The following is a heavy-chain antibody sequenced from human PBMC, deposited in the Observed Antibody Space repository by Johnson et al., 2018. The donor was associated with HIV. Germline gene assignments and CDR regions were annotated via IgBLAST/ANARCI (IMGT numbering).Heavy chain of an antibody. Sequence: QVQLVESGGGVVHPGRSLRLSCAASGFTFSSYGMHWVRQAPGKGLEWVAVISYDGSNKYYADSVKGRFTISRANSKNTLYLQMTSLRAEDTAVYYCAKDRYSSSWSYAFDIWGQGTMVTVSS. CDR1: GFTFSSYG. J-gene: IGHJ3*02. D-gene: IGHD6-13*01. CDR3: AKDRYSSSWSYAFDI. V-gene: IGHV3-30*18. CDR2: ISYDGSNK.